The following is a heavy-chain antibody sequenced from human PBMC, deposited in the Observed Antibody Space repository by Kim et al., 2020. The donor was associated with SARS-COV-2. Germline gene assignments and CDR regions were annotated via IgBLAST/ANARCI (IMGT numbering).Heavy chain of an antibody. CDR3: ARGVGSRSSFYYYYGMEV. V-gene: IGHV4-34*01. J-gene: IGHJ6*01. CDR1: GGSFSGYY. CDR2: INHSGST. Sequence: SETLSLTCAVYGGSFSGYYWSWIRQPPGKGLEWIGEINHSGSTNYNPSLKSRVTISVDTSKNQFSLKLSSVTAADTAVYYCARGVGSRSSFYYYYGMEV. D-gene: IGHD6-6*01.